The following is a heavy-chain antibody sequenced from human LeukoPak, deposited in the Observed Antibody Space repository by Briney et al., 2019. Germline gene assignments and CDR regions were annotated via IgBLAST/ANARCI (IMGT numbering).Heavy chain of an antibody. CDR2: IRYDGTNE. V-gene: IGHV3-30*02. CDR3: AKDRGTSTKIFDC. D-gene: IGHD3-10*01. Sequence: GGSLRLSCAASGFTFSSYGMHWVRQAPGKGLEWVAFIRYDGTNEYYADSVKGRFTISRDNSKNTLYLQMNSLRAEDTAVYYCAKDRGTSTKIFDCWGQGTLVTVSS. CDR1: GFTFSSYG. J-gene: IGHJ4*02.